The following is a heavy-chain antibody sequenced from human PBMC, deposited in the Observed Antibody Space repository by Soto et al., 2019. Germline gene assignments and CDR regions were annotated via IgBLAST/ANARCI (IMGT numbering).Heavy chain of an antibody. V-gene: IGHV3-48*01. CDR1: GFTFSIYS. D-gene: IGHD3-3*01. Sequence: GSLRLSCAASGFTFSIYSMNWVRQAPGKGLEWVSYIMPGSSHIFYADSVKGRFTISRDNAKNSLYLQMNSLRAEDTAVYYCAKFAGYYIMDVWGQGTTVNVSS. CDR3: AKFAGYYIMDV. CDR2: IMPGSSHI. J-gene: IGHJ6*02.